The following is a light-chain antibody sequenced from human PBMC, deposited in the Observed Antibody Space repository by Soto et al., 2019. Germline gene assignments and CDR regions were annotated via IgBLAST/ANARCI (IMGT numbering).Light chain of an antibody. CDR3: QQYNNWPS. Sequence: VVTQTPSTLSLSPAETATLSCRASQSVSSNLAWYQQKAGQAPRLLIYGASTRATGIPARFSGSGSGTEFTLTISSLQSEDFAVYYCQQYNNWPSLGQGTRLEI. J-gene: IGKJ5*01. CDR2: GAS. CDR1: QSVSSN. V-gene: IGKV3-15*01.